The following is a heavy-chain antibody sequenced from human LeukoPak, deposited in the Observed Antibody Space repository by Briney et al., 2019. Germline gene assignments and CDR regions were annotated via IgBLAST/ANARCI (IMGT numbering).Heavy chain of an antibody. V-gene: IGHV3-21*01. J-gene: IGHJ4*02. CDR1: GFTFSSYS. CDR3: ALAVAGTLDY. CDR2: ISSSSSYI. D-gene: IGHD6-19*01. Sequence: GGSPRLSCAASGFTFSSYSMNWVRQAPGKGLEWVSSISSSSSYIYYADSVKGRFTISRDNAKNSLYLQMNSLRAEDTAVYYCALAVAGTLDYWGQGTLVTVSS.